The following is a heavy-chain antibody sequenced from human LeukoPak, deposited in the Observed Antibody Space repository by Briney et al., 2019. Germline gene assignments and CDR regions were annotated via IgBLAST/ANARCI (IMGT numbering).Heavy chain of an antibody. CDR1: GGSFSGYY. Sequence: SETLSLTCAVYGGSFSGYYWSWIRQPPGKGLEWIGEINHSGSTNYNPSLKSRVTISVDTSKNQFSLKLSSVAAADTAVYYCARGGDCSSTSCSFDYWGQGTLVTVSS. V-gene: IGHV4-34*01. D-gene: IGHD2-2*01. J-gene: IGHJ4*02. CDR2: INHSGST. CDR3: ARGGDCSSTSCSFDY.